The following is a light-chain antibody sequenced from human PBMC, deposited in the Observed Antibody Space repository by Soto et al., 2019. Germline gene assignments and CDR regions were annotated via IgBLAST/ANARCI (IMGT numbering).Light chain of an antibody. Sequence: QSVLTQPASVSGSPEQSITISCTGSSANIGSYNYVAWYQQHPGQAPKLIIYDVTNRPSGVSDRFSGSKSDNTASLTISGLQAEDEAHYYCSSYTPASSLGEIFGGGTKVTVL. CDR1: SANIGSYNY. CDR3: SSYTPASSLGEI. J-gene: IGLJ2*01. V-gene: IGLV2-14*03. CDR2: DVT.